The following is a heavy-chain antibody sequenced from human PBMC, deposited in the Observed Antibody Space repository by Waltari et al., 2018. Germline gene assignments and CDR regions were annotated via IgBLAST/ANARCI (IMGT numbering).Heavy chain of an antibody. D-gene: IGHD2-15*01. CDR1: GYTFTSYG. CDR3: ARAPPRPHCSGGSCYSDWYFDL. Sequence: QVQLVQSGAEVKKPGASVKVSCKASGYTFTSYGISWVRQAPGQGLEWMGWISAYNGNTNYAQKLQGRVTMTTDTSTSTSYMELRSLRSDDTAVYYCARAPPRPHCSGGSCYSDWYFDLWGRSTLVTVSS. CDR2: ISAYNGNT. V-gene: IGHV1-18*01. J-gene: IGHJ2*01.